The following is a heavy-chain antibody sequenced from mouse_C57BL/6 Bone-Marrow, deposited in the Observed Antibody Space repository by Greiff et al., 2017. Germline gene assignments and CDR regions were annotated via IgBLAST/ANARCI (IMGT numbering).Heavy chain of an antibody. V-gene: IGHV14-4*01. J-gene: IGHJ2*01. D-gene: IGHD2-1*01. CDR2: IDPENGDT. Sequence: VQLKESGAELVRPGASVKLSCTASGFNIKDDYMHWVKQRPEQGLEWIGWIDPENGDTEYASKFQGKATITADTSSNTAYLQLSSLTSEDTAVSYCTTSIYYGNPYYFDYWGQGTTLTVSS. CDR1: GFNIKDDY. CDR3: TTSIYYGNPYYFDY.